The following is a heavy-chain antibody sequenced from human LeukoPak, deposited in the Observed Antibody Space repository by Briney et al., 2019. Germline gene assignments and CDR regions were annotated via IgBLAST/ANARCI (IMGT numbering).Heavy chain of an antibody. J-gene: IGHJ4*02. V-gene: IGHV7-4-1*02. D-gene: IGHD6-19*01. CDR2: INTNTGNP. CDR1: EYTFISYS. CDR3: ARDWYTSDWYGTQPGY. Sequence: ASVKVSCKASEYTFISYSMNWVRQAPGQGLEWMGWINTNTGNPTYAQGFTGRFVFSLDTSVSTAYLQISSLKAEDTAVYYCARDWYTSDWYGTQPGYWGQGTLVTVSS.